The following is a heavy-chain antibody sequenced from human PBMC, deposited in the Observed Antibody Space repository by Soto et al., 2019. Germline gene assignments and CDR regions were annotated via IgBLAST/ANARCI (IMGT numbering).Heavy chain of an antibody. CDR2: ISGSGGST. CDR1: GFTFSSYA. D-gene: IGHD2-15*01. J-gene: IGHJ6*03. CDR3: AKDRLDCSGGSCYSPYYYYYMDV. Sequence: GGSLRLSCAASGFTFSSYAMSWVRQAPGKGLEWVSAISGSGGSTYYADSVKGRFTISRDNSKNTLYLQMNSLRAEDTAVYYCAKDRLDCSGGSCYSPYYYYYMDVWGKGTTVTVSS. V-gene: IGHV3-23*01.